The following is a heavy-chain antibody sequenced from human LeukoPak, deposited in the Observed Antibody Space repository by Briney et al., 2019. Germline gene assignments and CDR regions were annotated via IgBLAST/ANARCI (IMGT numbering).Heavy chain of an antibody. CDR3: ASNPIVAARYYSAMDV. D-gene: IGHD6-6*01. CDR1: GGTFSSHD. V-gene: IGHV1-2*02. CDR2: INPNSGDT. J-gene: IGHJ6*02. Sequence: ASVKVSCKASGGTFSSHDIPWVRQAPGRGLEWMGRINPNSGDTKYAQKFQGRVTMTRDTSTSTAYMELSSLRSDDTAVYYCASNPIVAARYYSAMDVWGQGTTVTASS.